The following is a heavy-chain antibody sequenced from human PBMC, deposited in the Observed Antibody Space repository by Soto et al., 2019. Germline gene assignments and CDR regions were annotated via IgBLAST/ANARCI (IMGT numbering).Heavy chain of an antibody. J-gene: IGHJ4*02. CDR1: GFTVSSNY. V-gene: IGHV3-53*01. Sequence: AGGSLRLSCAASGFTVSSNYMSWVRQAPGKGLEWVSVIYSGGSTYYADSVKGRFTISRDNSKNTLYLQMNSLRAEDTAVYYCARSEMATTFDYWGQGTLVTVSS. CDR2: IYSGGST. D-gene: IGHD5-12*01. CDR3: ARSEMATTFDY.